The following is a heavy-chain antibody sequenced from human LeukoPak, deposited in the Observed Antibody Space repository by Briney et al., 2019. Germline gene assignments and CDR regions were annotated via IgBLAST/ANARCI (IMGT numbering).Heavy chain of an antibody. V-gene: IGHV1-46*01. CDR3: ARSQVTAFYTKNWFDP. J-gene: IGHJ5*02. D-gene: IGHD2/OR15-2a*01. CDR1: GYTFTSYY. Sequence: ASVKVSCKASGYTFTSYYMHWVRQAPGQGLEWMGIINPSGGSTSYAQKFQGRVTMTRDTSTSTVYMELSSLRSEDTAVYYCARSQVTAFYTKNWFDPWGQGTLATVSS. CDR2: INPSGGST.